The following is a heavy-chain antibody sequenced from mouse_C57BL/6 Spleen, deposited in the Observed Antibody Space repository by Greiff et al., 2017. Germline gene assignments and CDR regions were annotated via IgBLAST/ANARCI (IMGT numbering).Heavy chain of an antibody. CDR1: GYTFTDYY. CDR2: IFPGSGST. J-gene: IGHJ2*01. CDR3: ARYTTVVAHFDY. Sequence: QVQLQQSGPELVKPGASVKISCKASGYTFTDYYINWVKQRPGQGLEWIGWIFPGSGSTYYNEKFKGKATLTVDKSSSTAYMLLSSLTSEDSAVXFCARYTTVVAHFDYWGQGTTLTVSS. V-gene: IGHV1-75*01. D-gene: IGHD1-1*01.